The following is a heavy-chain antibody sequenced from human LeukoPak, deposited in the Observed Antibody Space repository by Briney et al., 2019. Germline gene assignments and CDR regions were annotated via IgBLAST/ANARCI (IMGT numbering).Heavy chain of an antibody. V-gene: IGHV4-39*01. CDR2: IYYSGST. D-gene: IGHD5-12*01. CDR1: GVSISGSYYY. Sequence: SETLSLTCAVSGVSISGSYYYWGWIRQPPGKGLEWIGNIYYSGSTYYNASLQSRVTISIDTSKNQFSLRLNSVTAADTAMYYCARQIPDIVATTVEMDYFDYWGQGTLVTVSS. CDR3: ARQIPDIVATTVEMDYFDY. J-gene: IGHJ4*02.